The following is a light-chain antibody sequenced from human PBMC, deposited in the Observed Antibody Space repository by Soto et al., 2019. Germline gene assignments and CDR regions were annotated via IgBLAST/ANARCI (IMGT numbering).Light chain of an antibody. J-gene: IGLJ3*02. CDR2: EVT. CDR3: TSYTSSRTWV. V-gene: IGLV2-18*02. CDR1: SSDVGSYNR. Sequence: QSALTQPPSVSGSPGQSVTISCTGTSSDVGSYNRVSWYQQPPGTAPKLMIYEVTNRPSGVPNRFSASKSGNTASLTISGLQAEDEADHYCTSYTSSRTWVFGGGTKVTVL.